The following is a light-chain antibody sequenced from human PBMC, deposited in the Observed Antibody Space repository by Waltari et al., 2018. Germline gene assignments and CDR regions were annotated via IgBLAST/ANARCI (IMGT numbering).Light chain of an antibody. CDR3: QSADSSGTYPGVV. Sequence: SYELTQPPSVSVSPGQTARNTCSGDALPKQYADWYQQKPGQAPVLVIYKDSERPSGIPERFSGSSSGTTVTLTIRGVQAEDEADYYCQSADSSGTYPGVVFGGGTKLTVL. CDR1: ALPKQY. V-gene: IGLV3-25*02. J-gene: IGLJ2*01. CDR2: KDS.